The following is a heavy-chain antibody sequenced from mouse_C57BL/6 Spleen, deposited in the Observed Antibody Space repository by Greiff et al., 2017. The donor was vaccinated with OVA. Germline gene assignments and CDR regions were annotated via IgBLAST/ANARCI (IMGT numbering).Heavy chain of an antibody. CDR1: GYTFTDYE. CDR3: TRSTTGVDWFAY. Sequence: VQLQQSGAELVRPGASVTLSCKASGYTFTDYEMHWVKQTPVHGLEWIGAIDPETGGTAYNQKFKGKAILTADKSSSTAYMELRSLTSEDSAVYYCTRSTTGVDWFAYWGQGTLVTVSA. D-gene: IGHD1-1*01. V-gene: IGHV1-15*01. J-gene: IGHJ3*01. CDR2: IDPETGGT.